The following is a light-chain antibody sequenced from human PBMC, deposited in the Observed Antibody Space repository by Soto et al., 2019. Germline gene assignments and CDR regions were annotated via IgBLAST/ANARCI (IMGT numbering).Light chain of an antibody. V-gene: IGLV1-40*01. CDR2: GNT. CDR3: QSHDGSLSSSI. Sequence: QSVLTQPPSMSGAPGQRVTISCTGNNSNIGAGFDVHWYQQLPGTAPKLLIYGNTNRPSGVPDRFSGSKSGTSASLAITGLQADDEGDYYCQSHDGSLSSSIFGGGTKLTVL. J-gene: IGLJ2*01. CDR1: NSNIGAGFD.